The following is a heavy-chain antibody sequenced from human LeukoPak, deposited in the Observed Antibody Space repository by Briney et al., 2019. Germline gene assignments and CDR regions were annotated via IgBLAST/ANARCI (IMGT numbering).Heavy chain of an antibody. D-gene: IGHD3-22*01. V-gene: IGHV3-23*01. CDR2: ISGSGGST. J-gene: IGHJ4*02. Sequence: GGSLRLSCAASGFTFSIYAMSWVRQAPGKGLEWVSAISGSGGSTYYADSVKGRFTISRDNSKNTLYLQMNSLRAEDTAVYYCAKDVAHYYDSSGYYYFDYWGQGTLSPSPQ. CDR3: AKDVAHYYDSSGYYYFDY. CDR1: GFTFSIYA.